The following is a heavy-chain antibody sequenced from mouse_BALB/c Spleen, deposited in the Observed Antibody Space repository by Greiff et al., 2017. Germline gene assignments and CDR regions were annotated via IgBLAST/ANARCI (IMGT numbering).Heavy chain of an antibody. CDR2: IWSGGST. Sequence: VQLQQSGPGLVQPSQSLSITCTVSGFSLTSYGVHWVRQSPGKGLEWLGVIWSGGSTAYNAAFISRLSISTDNSKNQVFFKMNSLQANDTAIYYCARGDGNYAWFAYWGQGTLVTVSA. CDR3: ARGDGNYAWFAY. V-gene: IGHV2-2*02. J-gene: IGHJ3*01. D-gene: IGHD2-1*01. CDR1: GFSLTSYG.